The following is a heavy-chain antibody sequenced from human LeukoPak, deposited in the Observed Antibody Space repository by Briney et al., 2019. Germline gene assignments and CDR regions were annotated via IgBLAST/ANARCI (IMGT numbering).Heavy chain of an antibody. CDR2: INPNSGGT. J-gene: IGHJ4*02. V-gene: IGHV1-2*02. Sequence: ASVKVSCKASGYTFTGYYMHWVRQAPGQGLEWMGWINPNSGGTNYAQQFQGRVTITRDTSISKAYMELSRLRSDDTAVYYCARERDSSGYCRDLKREFDYWGQGTLVTVSS. D-gene: IGHD3-22*01. CDR3: ARERDSSGYCRDLKREFDY. CDR1: GYTFTGYY.